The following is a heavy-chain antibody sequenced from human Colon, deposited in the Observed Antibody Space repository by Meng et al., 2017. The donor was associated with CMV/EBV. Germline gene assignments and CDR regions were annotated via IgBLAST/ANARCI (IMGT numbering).Heavy chain of an antibody. Sequence: GESLKISCAASGFTFDDHGMSWVRQVPGKGLEWVSGVHWSGNFTSYADSVKGRFTISRDNTKNSLYLQMNSLRAEDTAVYYCARLREAYSSSWYRPSDYYYGMDVWGQGTTVTVSS. J-gene: IGHJ6*02. CDR1: GFTFDDHG. CDR2: VHWSGNFT. CDR3: ARLREAYSSSWYRPSDYYYGMDV. D-gene: IGHD6-13*01. V-gene: IGHV3-20*04.